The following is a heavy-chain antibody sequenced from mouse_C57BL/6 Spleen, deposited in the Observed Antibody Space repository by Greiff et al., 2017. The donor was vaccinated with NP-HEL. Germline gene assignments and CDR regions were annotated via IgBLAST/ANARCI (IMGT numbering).Heavy chain of an antibody. Sequence: VQLQQSGAELVKPGASVKLSCTASGFNIKDYYMHWVKQRTEQGLEWIGRIDPGDGETKYAPKFQGQATITADTSSNTAYLQLSSLTSEDTAVYYCASAYYSNPWFEYWGQETRVTVAA. J-gene: IGHJ3*01. CDR2: IDPGDGET. CDR3: ASAYYSNPWFEY. D-gene: IGHD2-5*01. CDR1: GFNIKDYY. V-gene: IGHV14-2*01.